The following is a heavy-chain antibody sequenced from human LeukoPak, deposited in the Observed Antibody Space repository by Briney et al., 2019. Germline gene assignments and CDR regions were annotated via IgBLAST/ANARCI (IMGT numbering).Heavy chain of an antibody. D-gene: IGHD3-10*01. Sequence: GASVKLSCKAAGYTFTGYDMHWGRHAHGPGLGLMGWIDPNSGGTNYAQKFQGRVTMTRDTSISTAYMELSRLRSDDTAVYYCARGRLLWFGELLYCDYWGQGTLVTVSS. CDR2: IDPNSGGT. J-gene: IGHJ4*02. V-gene: IGHV1-2*02. CDR3: ARGRLLWFGELLYCDY. CDR1: GYTFTGYD.